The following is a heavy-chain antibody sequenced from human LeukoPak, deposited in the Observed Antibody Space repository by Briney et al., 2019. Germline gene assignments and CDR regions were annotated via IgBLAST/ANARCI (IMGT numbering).Heavy chain of an antibody. Sequence: ASVKVSCKASGYTFTSYDINWVRQATGQGLEWMGWMNPNSGSTGYAQKFQGRVTITRNTSISTAYMELSGPRSEDTAVYYCARGRSTGYPYYFEYWGQGTLVTVSS. CDR2: MNPNSGST. V-gene: IGHV1-8*03. CDR1: GYTFTSYD. J-gene: IGHJ4*02. D-gene: IGHD5-12*01. CDR3: ARGRSTGYPYYFEY.